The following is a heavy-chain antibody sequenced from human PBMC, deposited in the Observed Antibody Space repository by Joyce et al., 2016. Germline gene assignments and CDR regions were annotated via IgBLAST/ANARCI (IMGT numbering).Heavy chain of an antibody. Sequence: QVQLVQSGAEVREPGASVKVSCKASGNYVHWVRQAPGQGLEWMGLISPSGDGTVYAQRFRGRVTVTRDTATSTVYMDLYNLGSEDTAIYYCTRDDVGYGDSTFWGQGTLVSVSS. J-gene: IGHJ4*02. V-gene: IGHV1-46*01. D-gene: IGHD4-17*01. CDR2: ISPSGDGT. CDR3: TRDDVGYGDSTF. CDR1: GNY.